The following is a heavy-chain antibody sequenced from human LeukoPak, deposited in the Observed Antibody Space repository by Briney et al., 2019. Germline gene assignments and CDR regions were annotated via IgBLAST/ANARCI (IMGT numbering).Heavy chain of an antibody. D-gene: IGHD6-19*01. V-gene: IGHV3-30*03. Sequence: PGRSLRLSCATSGFTFSSYGMHWVRQAPGKGLEWVAVISYDDGSNKYYADSVKGRFTISRDNSKNTLYLQMNSLRPEDTAVYFCAGGGGWLVEHWGQGTLVTVSS. CDR1: GFTFSSYG. CDR2: ISYDDGSNK. CDR3: AGGGGWLVEH. J-gene: IGHJ4*02.